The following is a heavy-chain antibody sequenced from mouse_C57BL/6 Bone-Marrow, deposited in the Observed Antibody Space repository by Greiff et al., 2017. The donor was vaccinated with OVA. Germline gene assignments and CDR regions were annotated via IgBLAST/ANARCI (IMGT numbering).Heavy chain of an antibody. CDR3: ARSRYGNDWYFDV. D-gene: IGHD2-1*01. V-gene: IGHV1-64*01. CDR1: GYTFTSYW. J-gene: IGHJ1*03. Sequence: QVQLQQPGAELVKPGASVKLSCKASGYTFTSYWMHWVKQRPGQGLEWIGMIHPNSGSTNYNEKFKSKATLTVDKSSSTAYMQLSSLTSEDSAVYYSARSRYGNDWYFDVRGTGTTVTVSS. CDR2: IHPNSGST.